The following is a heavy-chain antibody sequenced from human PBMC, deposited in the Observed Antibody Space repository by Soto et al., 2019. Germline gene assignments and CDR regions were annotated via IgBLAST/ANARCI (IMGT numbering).Heavy chain of an antibody. CDR1: GFTFSSYG. CDR3: ARDGGGRRGHYYYGMDV. V-gene: IGHV3-33*01. CDR2: IWYDGSNK. D-gene: IGHD2-15*01. Sequence: QVQLVESGGGVVQPGRSLRLSCAASGFTFSSYGMHWVRQAPGKGLEWVAVIWYDGSNKYYADSVKGRFTISRDNSKNPLYLQMNSLRAEDTAVYYCARDGGGRRGHYYYGMDVWGQGTTVTVSS. J-gene: IGHJ6*02.